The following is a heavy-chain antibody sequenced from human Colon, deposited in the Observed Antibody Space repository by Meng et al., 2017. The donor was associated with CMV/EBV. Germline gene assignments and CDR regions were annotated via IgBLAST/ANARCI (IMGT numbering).Heavy chain of an antibody. CDR3: VRSSGWSLFDY. J-gene: IGHJ4*02. CDR2: IRSDGSAT. D-gene: IGHD6-19*01. CDR1: GYTFSDYH. V-gene: IGHV1-2*02. Sequence: QWQLMQSGAGVKEPGASVKVSCKTSGYTFSDYHRHWVRQAPGQGLEWMGWIRSDGSATNYAQKFRGRVTMTRDASVSTAYMELSGLTSDDTAVYFCVRSSGWSLFDYWGPGALVTVSS.